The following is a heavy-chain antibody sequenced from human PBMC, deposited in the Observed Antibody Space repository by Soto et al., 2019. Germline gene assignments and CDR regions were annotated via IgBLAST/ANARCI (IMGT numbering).Heavy chain of an antibody. CDR2: IWYDGSNK. D-gene: IGHD6-19*01. V-gene: IGHV3-33*01. J-gene: IGHJ4*02. CDR1: GFTFSSYG. Sequence: QVQLVESGGGVVQPGRSLRLSCAASGFTFSSYGMHWVRQAPGKGLEGVAVIWYDGSNKYYADSVKGRFTISRDNSKNTLYLQMNSLRAEDTAVYHCARDSYSSGWYGLDYWGQGTLVTVSS. CDR3: ARDSYSSGWYGLDY.